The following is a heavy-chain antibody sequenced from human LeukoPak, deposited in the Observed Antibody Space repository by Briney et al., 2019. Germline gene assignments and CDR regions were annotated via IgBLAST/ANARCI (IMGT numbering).Heavy chain of an antibody. D-gene: IGHD3-22*01. J-gene: IGHJ4*02. CDR3: ANTYYYDSSTCG. CDR2: ISSSSSTI. CDR1: GFTISTYW. Sequence: GGSLRLSCAASGFTISTYWMSWVRQAPGKGLEWVSYISSSSSTIYYADSVKGRFTISRDNAKNSLYLQMNSLRAEDTAVYYCANTYYYDSSTCGWGQGTLVTVSS. V-gene: IGHV3-48*01.